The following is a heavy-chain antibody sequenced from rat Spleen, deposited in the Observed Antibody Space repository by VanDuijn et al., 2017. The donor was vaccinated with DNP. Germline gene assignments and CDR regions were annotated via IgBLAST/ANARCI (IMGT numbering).Heavy chain of an antibody. CDR3: ARHVLPLRVWDY. CDR1: GFTFNDFY. J-gene: IGHJ2*01. CDR2: IRYAGDNK. Sequence: EVQLAESGGDLVQPGRSLKLSCVASGFTFNDFYMAWVRQTPQKGLEWVASIRYAGDNKEYGDSGKGRFTISRDNAKNTLYLQMNSLRSEDTATYYCARHVLPLRVWDYWGQGVMVTVSS. V-gene: IGHV5-22*01. D-gene: IGHD1-4*01.